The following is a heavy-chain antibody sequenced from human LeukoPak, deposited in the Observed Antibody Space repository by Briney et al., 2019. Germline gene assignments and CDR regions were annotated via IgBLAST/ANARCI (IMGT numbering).Heavy chain of an antibody. CDR3: ARGPSRRDFWSGDEYYFDY. Sequence: RASVKVSCKASGYTFTSYGISWVRQAPGQGLEWMGWISAYNGNTNYAQKLQGRVTMTTDTSTSTAYMELRSLRSDDTAVYYCARGPSRRDFWSGDEYYFDYWGQGTLVTVSS. D-gene: IGHD3-3*01. CDR2: ISAYNGNT. CDR1: GYTFTSYG. V-gene: IGHV1-18*01. J-gene: IGHJ4*02.